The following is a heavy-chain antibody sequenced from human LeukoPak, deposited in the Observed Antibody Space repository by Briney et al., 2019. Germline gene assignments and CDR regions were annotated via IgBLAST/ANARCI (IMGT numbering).Heavy chain of an antibody. CDR3: ASRASSGCFDY. J-gene: IGHJ4*02. V-gene: IGHV3-11*01. D-gene: IGHD3-22*01. CDR1: GFTFSDYY. CDR2: ISSSGSTI. Sequence: GGSLGLSCAASGFTFSDYYVSWIRQAPGKGLEWVSYISSSGSTIYYADSVKGRFTISRDNAKNSLYLQMNSLRAEDTAVYYCASRASSGCFDYWGQGTLVTVSS.